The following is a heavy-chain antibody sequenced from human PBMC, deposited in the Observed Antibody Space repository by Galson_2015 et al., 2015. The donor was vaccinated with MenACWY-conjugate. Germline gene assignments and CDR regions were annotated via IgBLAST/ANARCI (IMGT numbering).Heavy chain of an antibody. Sequence: SLRLSCAASGFTFSNAWMSWVRQAPGKGLEWVGRIKSKTDGGTTDYAAPVKGRFTISRDDSKNTLYLQMNSLKTEDTAVYYCTGDSFWSGYFSWGQGTRVTVSS. D-gene: IGHD3-3*01. J-gene: IGHJ4*02. CDR2: IKSKTDGGTT. CDR1: GFTFSNAW. V-gene: IGHV3-15*01. CDR3: TGDSFWSGYFS.